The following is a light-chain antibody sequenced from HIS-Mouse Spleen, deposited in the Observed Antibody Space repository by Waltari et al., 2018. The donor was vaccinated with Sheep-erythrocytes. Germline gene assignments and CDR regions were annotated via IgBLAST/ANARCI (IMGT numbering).Light chain of an antibody. Sequence: QSALTQPPSASGSPGQSVTISCTGTSSNVGGYTHVSWYQQHPGKAPKLRIYEVSKRPEWFTDRFSGSKSGTTASLTFSGLQAEDEADYYCSSYAGSNNWVFGGGTKLTVL. CDR3: SSYAGSNNWV. CDR2: EVS. CDR1: SSNVGGYTH. J-gene: IGLJ3*02. V-gene: IGLV2-8*01.